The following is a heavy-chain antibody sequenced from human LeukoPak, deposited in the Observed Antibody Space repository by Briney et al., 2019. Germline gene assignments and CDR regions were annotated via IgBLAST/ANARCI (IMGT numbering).Heavy chain of an antibody. V-gene: IGHV4-4*02. D-gene: IGHD3-10*01. CDR2: IYHSVNT. CDR3: ASIRPPPDHYDSGSYSHFDS. Sequence: SGTLSLTCAVSGSSISSSDWWSWVRQPPEEWLEWIGEIYHSVNTNYNPSLKSRVTISIDNSKNHSSLKLTSVTAADTPVYYCASIRPPPDHYDSGSYSHFDSWGQGTLVTVSS. J-gene: IGHJ4*02. CDR1: GSSISSSDW.